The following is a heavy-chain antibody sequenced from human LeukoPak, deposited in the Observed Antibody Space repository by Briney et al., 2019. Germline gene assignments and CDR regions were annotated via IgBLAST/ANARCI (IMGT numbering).Heavy chain of an antibody. D-gene: IGHD1-26*01. V-gene: IGHV3-21*04. CDR1: GFTFSNYA. J-gene: IGHJ6*03. CDR2: ISTSSSYI. CDR3: ARDHGGSYYYYYYYMDV. Sequence: PGGSLRLSCAASGFTFSNYAMSWVRQAPGKGLEWVSFISTSSSYIHYADSVKGRFTISRDNARNSLYLQMNSLRAEDTAVYYCARDHGGSYYYYYYYMDVWGKGTTVTISS.